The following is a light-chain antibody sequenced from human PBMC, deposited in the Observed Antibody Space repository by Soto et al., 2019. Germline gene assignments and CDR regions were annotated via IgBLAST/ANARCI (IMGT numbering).Light chain of an antibody. CDR1: SSNIGAGYE. Sequence: QSVLTQTRSVSEAPVQRVTIACTGSSSNIGAGYEAHWYQQGPVTAPILLIYENNNRPSGVTERFSGSKSGTSASLAITGLQAEDEAEYYCQSYDSSLSGYVFGTGPKLTVL. CDR3: QSYDSSLSGYV. J-gene: IGLJ1*01. V-gene: IGLV1-40*01. CDR2: ENN.